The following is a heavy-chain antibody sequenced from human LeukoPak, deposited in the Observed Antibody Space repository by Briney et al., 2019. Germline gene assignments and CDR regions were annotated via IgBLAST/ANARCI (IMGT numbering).Heavy chain of an antibody. J-gene: IGHJ4*02. CDR1: GFTLSSYA. Sequence: GGSLRLSCVVSGFTLSSYAMSWVRQAPGKGLEWVSGIGATGVSTFYGDSVKGRFTMSRDNSKNTLYLRMDSLRAEDTAVYYCAKDQGGYSAYGHLDYWGQGTLVTVSS. CDR3: AKDQGGYSAYGHLDY. V-gene: IGHV3-23*01. CDR2: IGATGVST. D-gene: IGHD5-12*01.